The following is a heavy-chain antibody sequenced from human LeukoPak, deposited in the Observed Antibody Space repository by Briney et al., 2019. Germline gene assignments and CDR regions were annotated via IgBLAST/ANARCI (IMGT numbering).Heavy chain of an antibody. CDR3: ASTDSSSVTYYYYYYMDV. D-gene: IGHD6-6*01. J-gene: IGHJ6*03. CDR2: IIPIFGTA. Sequence: SVKVSCKASGGTFSSYAISWVRQAPGQGLEWMGGIIPIFGTANYAQKFQGRVTITADESTSTAYMGLSSLRSEDTAVYYCASTDSSSVTYYYYYYMDVWGKGTTVTVSS. V-gene: IGHV1-69*13. CDR1: GGTFSSYA.